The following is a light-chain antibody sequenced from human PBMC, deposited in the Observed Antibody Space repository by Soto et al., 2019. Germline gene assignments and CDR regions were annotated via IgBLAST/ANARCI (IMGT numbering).Light chain of an antibody. CDR3: SSYTSSST. CDR1: SSDVGGYNY. CDR2: DVS. V-gene: IGLV2-14*01. J-gene: IGLJ1*01. Sequence: QSALTQPASVSGSPGQSITISCTGTSSDVGGYNYVSWYQQHPGKAPKLMIYDVSNRPSGVSNRFSGSKSGNTASLTISGLQAEDEADYYSSSYTSSSTFGTGTKLTVL.